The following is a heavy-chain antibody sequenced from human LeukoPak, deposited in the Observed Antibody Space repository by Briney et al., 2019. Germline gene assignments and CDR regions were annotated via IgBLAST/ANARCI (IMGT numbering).Heavy chain of an antibody. Sequence: GRSLRLSCAASGFTFSSYGMHWVRQAPGKGLEWVAVILYDGSNKYYADSVKGRLTISRDNSKNTLYLQMNSLRAEDTAVYYCAKDPIAVAGYSYYFDYWGQGTLVTVSS. V-gene: IGHV3-30*18. J-gene: IGHJ4*02. CDR2: ILYDGSNK. CDR1: GFTFSSYG. D-gene: IGHD6-19*01. CDR3: AKDPIAVAGYSYYFDY.